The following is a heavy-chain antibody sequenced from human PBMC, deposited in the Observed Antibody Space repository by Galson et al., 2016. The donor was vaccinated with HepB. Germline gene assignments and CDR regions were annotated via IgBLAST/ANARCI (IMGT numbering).Heavy chain of an antibody. V-gene: IGHV3-74*01. CDR2: INTDGTAI. Sequence: SLRLSCAVSGFTLSSDWRHWVRQTPGEGPVWVSGINTDGTAIGYADSVRGRFTISRDNAKNTVYLQMNSLRAEDTAVYYCTLLRIHWHPDYWGRGTLVTVSS. D-gene: IGHD4-17*01. J-gene: IGHJ4*02. CDR1: GFTLSSDW. CDR3: TLLRIHWHPDY.